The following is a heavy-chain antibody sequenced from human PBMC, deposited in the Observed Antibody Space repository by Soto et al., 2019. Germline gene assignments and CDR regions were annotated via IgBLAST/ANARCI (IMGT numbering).Heavy chain of an antibody. CDR3: PRGSEYEILTGYSRGDNWFDP. V-gene: IGHV1-2*02. J-gene: IGHJ5*02. Sequence: QVQLVQSGAEVTKPGASVKVSCKASGYTFTGYYMNWVRQAPGQGLEWMGWIVHNSGGTNYAQKFQGRVTMSRDTSISKAYMELSRLSSDDTAVYYCPRGSEYEILTGYSRGDNWFDPWGQGPLVTVSS. CDR1: GYTFTGYY. CDR2: IVHNSGGT. D-gene: IGHD3-9*01.